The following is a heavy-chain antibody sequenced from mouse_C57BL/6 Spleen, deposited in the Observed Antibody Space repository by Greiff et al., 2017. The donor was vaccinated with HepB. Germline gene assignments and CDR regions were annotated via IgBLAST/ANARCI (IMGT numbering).Heavy chain of an antibody. D-gene: IGHD1-1*01. CDR2: INPSNGGT. CDR1: GYTFTSYW. Sequence: QVQLQQSGTELVKPGASVKLSCKASGYTFTSYWMHWVKQRPGQGLEWIGNINPSNGGTNYNEKFKSKATLTVDKSSSTAYMQLSSLTSEDSAVYYCARGPYYYGSSDEAMDYWGQGTSVTVSS. J-gene: IGHJ4*01. V-gene: IGHV1-53*01. CDR3: ARGPYYYGSSDEAMDY.